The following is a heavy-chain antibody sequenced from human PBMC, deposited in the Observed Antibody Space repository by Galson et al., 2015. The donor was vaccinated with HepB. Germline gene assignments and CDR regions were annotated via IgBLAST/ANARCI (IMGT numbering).Heavy chain of an antibody. CDR1: GFTFSSYG. Sequence: SLRLSCAASGFTFSSYGMHWVRQAPGKGLEWVAVILHDGSNKYYADSVKGRFTISRDNSKNTLYLQMNSLRAEDTAVYYRARARYYPYSSGWTFDYWGQGTLVTVSS. J-gene: IGHJ4*02. V-gene: IGHV3-33*05. CDR3: ARARYYPYSSGWTFDY. D-gene: IGHD6-19*01. CDR2: ILHDGSNK.